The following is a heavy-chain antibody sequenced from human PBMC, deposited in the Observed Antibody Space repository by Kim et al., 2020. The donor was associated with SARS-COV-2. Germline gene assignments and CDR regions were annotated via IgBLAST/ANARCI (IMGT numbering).Heavy chain of an antibody. Sequence: YADSVKGRFTISKDNAKNTLYLQLNSRTAEDTAVYYCALLRGTVVTLDYWGQGTLVTVSS. V-gene: IGHV3-74*01. CDR3: ALLRGTVVTLDY. J-gene: IGHJ4*02. D-gene: IGHD2-21*02.